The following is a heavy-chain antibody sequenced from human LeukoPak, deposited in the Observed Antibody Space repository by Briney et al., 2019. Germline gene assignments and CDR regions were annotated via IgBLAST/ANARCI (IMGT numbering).Heavy chain of an antibody. J-gene: IGHJ4*02. CDR1: GGSVSSGSYY. D-gene: IGHD3-10*01. V-gene: IGHV4-61*01. CDR3: ARKENVYYYFDY. Sequence: SETLSLTCTVSGGSVSSGSYYWSWIRQPPGKGLEWIGYIYHSGTTYYNPSLQSRVTMSVDTSKNQFSLKLSSVTAVNTAVYYCARKENVYYYFDYWGQGTLVTVSS. CDR2: IYHSGTT.